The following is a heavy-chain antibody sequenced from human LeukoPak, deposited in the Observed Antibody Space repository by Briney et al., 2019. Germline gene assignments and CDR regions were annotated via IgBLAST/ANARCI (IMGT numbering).Heavy chain of an antibody. CDR2: IYTSGST. D-gene: IGHD3-10*01. CDR1: GGSISSYY. V-gene: IGHV4-4*07. CDR3: ALMGSGRAVGAFDI. J-gene: IGHJ3*02. Sequence: SETLSLTCTVSGGSISSYYWSWIRQPAGKGLEWTGRIYTSGSTNYNPSLKSRVTMSVDTSKNQFSLKLSSVTAADTAVYYCALMGSGRAVGAFDIWGQGTMVTVSS.